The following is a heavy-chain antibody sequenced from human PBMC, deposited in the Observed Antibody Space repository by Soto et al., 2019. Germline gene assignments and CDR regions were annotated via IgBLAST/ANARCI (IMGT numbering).Heavy chain of an antibody. Sequence: SETLSLTCAVYGGSFSGYYWSWIRQPPGKGLEWIGEINHSGSTNYNPSLKSRVTISVDTSKNQFSLKLSSVTAADTAVYYCARLLHYDYVWGSYRENWFDPWGQGTLVTVSS. V-gene: IGHV4-34*01. CDR2: INHSGST. CDR3: ARLLHYDYVWGSYRENWFDP. D-gene: IGHD3-16*02. J-gene: IGHJ5*02. CDR1: GGSFSGYY.